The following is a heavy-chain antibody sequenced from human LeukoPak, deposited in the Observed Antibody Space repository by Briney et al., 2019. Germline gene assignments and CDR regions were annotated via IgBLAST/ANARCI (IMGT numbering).Heavy chain of an antibody. D-gene: IGHD2-21*02. V-gene: IGHV4-59*08. CDR2: IYYRGRT. J-gene: IGHJ4*02. CDR3: ARHDDVPVIRRGFDF. CDR1: GGSVSGYF. Sequence: SETLSLTCTVSGGSVSGYFWSWIRQSPGKGLEWIGYIYYRGRTLYSPSFKSRVTMSVDTSENQFSLRLSSVTAADTAVYYCARHDDVPVIRRGFDFWGQGTVVTVTS.